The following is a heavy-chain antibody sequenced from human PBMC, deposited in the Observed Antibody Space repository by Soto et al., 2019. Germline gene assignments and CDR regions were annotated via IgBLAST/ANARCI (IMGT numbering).Heavy chain of an antibody. CDR1: GFTFSTFA. CDR3: AKCDVLMMPSGGWCNWFDP. V-gene: IGHV3-23*01. CDR2: ISGSGGNT. Sequence: EVQLLESGGSLVQPGGSLRLSCAASGFTFSTFAMNWVRQAPGEGLEWVSSISGSGGNTQYADSVKGRVTISRDNSKNTLYLQMNTLRAEDTAVYYCAKCDVLMMPSGGWCNWFDPWGQGTLVIVSS. J-gene: IGHJ5*02. D-gene: IGHD2-21*01.